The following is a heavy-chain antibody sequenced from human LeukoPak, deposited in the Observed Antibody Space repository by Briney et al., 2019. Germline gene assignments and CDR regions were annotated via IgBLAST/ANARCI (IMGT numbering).Heavy chain of an antibody. V-gene: IGHV1-2*02. CDR2: INPNSGGT. D-gene: IGHD2-15*01. J-gene: IGHJ1*01. Sequence: GASVKVSCKASGYTFIGYYMHWVRQAPGQGLEWMGWINPNSGGTNYAQKFQGRVTMTRDAAISTAYMELSRLRSDDTAVYYCAKVGYCSGGSRNPEYFQHWGQGTLVTVSS. CDR1: GYTFIGYY. CDR3: AKVGYCSGGSRNPEYFQH.